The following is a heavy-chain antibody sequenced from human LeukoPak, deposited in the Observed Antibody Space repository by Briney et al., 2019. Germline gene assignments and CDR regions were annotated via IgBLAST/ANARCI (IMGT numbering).Heavy chain of an antibody. D-gene: IGHD5-24*01. CDR1: GGSISSDRHY. V-gene: IGHV4-61*01. CDR2: IYYSGST. Sequence: SETLSLTCIVSGGSISSDRHYWGWIRQPPGKGLEWIGYIYYSGSTNDNPSLKSRVTISVDTSKNQFSPKLSSVTAADTAVYYCARGRGWLQSTPFDYWGQGTLVTVSS. CDR3: ARGRGWLQSTPFDY. J-gene: IGHJ4*02.